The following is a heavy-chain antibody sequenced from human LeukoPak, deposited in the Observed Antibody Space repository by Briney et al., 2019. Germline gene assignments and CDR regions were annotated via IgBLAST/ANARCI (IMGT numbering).Heavy chain of an antibody. J-gene: IGHJ4*02. Sequence: GGSLRLSCAASGFTFDDYGMSWVRQAPGKGLEWVSGINWNGGSTGYADSVKGRFTISRDNVKNSLYLQMNSLRAEDTALYYCARDFYGSGSWGYFDYWGQGTLVTVSS. V-gene: IGHV3-20*04. CDR1: GFTFDDYG. D-gene: IGHD3-10*01. CDR3: ARDFYGSGSWGYFDY. CDR2: INWNGGST.